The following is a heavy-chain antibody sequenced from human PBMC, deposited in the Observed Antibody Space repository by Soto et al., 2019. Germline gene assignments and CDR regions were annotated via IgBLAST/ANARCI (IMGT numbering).Heavy chain of an antibody. J-gene: IGHJ5*02. CDR2: ISIGSSTI. CDR3: ARDNGMAGSFDP. Sequence: GWSLRLSCAASGFTFSSYSMNWARQAPGKGLEWVSYISIGSSTIYYADSVKGRFTISRDDAKNSLYLQMSSLRDEDTAVYYCARDNGMAGSFDPWGQGTLVTVSS. D-gene: IGHD2-8*01. V-gene: IGHV3-48*02. CDR1: GFTFSSYS.